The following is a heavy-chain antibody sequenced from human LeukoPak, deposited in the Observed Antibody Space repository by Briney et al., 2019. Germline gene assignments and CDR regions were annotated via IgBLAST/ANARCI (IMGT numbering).Heavy chain of an antibody. CDR3: ARAVGYSGYGVDY. Sequence: SETLSLTCTVSGGSLSSGGYYWSWIRQHPGKGLEWIRYIYYSGSTYYNPSLKSRVTISVDTSKNQFSLKLSSVTAADTAVYYCARAVGYSGYGVDYWGQGTLVTVSS. J-gene: IGHJ4*02. CDR1: GGSLSSGGYY. D-gene: IGHD5-12*01. CDR2: IYYSGST. V-gene: IGHV4-31*03.